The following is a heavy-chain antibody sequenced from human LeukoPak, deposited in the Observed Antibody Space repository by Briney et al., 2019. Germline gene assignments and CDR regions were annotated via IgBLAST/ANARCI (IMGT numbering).Heavy chain of an antibody. J-gene: IGHJ4*02. D-gene: IGHD1-26*01. CDR2: IYSGGST. Sequence: GGSLRLSCAASGFTFSSYWMSWVRQAPGKGLEWVSVIYSGGSTYYADSVKGRFTISRDNSKNTLYLQMNSLRAEDTAVYYCARGLSGSYSQFDYWGQGTLVTVSS. CDR3: ARGLSGSYSQFDY. V-gene: IGHV3-53*01. CDR1: GFTFSSYW.